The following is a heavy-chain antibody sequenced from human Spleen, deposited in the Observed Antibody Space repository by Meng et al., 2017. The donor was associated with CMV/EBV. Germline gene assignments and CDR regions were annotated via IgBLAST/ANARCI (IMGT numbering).Heavy chain of an antibody. D-gene: IGHD1-26*01. J-gene: IGHJ4*02. CDR1: GGSFSGYY. CDR2: INHSGST. CDR3: ARVILGSYYGVDY. Sequence: QVQLQQWGAGLLKPSETLSLTCAVYGGSFSGYYWSWIRQPPGKGLEWIGEINHSGSTNYNPSLKSQVTISVDTSKNQFSLKLSSVTAADTAVYYCARVILGSYYGVDYWDQGTLVTVAS. V-gene: IGHV4-34*01.